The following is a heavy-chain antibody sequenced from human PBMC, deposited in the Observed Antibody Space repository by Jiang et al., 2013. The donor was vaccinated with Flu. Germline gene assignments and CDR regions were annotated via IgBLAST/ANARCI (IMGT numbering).Heavy chain of an antibody. CDR2: IYYSGTT. D-gene: IGHD5-18*01. CDR1: GGAITSHY. Sequence: GSGLVKPSETLSLTCAVSGGAITSHYWSWIRQPPGRGLEWIGYIYYSGTTNYNPSLESRVTISVDKSKNQFSLKMRSVTAADTAVYYCARRGYSFGLDAFDVWGQGTMVAVSS. J-gene: IGHJ3*01. CDR3: ARRGYSFGLDAFDV. V-gene: IGHV4-59*08.